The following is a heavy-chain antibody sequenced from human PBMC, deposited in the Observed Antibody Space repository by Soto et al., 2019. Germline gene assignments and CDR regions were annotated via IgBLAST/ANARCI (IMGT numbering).Heavy chain of an antibody. D-gene: IGHD3-22*01. V-gene: IGHV2-70*04. J-gene: IGHJ3*02. CDR2: IDWDDDK. Sequence: SGPTLVNPTQTLTLICTFSGFSLSTSGMRVSWIRQPPGKALEWLARIDWDDDKFYSTSLKTRLTISKDTSKNQVVLTMTNMDPVDTATYYCVTDSSGYTDAFDIWGQGTMVTVSS. CDR3: VTDSSGYTDAFDI. CDR1: GFSLSTSGMR.